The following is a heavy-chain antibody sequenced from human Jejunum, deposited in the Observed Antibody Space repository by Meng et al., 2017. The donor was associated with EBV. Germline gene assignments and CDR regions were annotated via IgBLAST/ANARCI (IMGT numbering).Heavy chain of an antibody. CDR3: ARRLNLDYRSGTYNCLDP. V-gene: IGHV2-5*01. J-gene: IGHJ5*02. CDR1: GFSLTTSGVG. D-gene: IGHD3-10*01. Sequence: QIPFKTYGPPLLQPTQHLTLTCTFSGFSLTTSGVGVAWIRQPPGKALEWLGYNYWNDDKQYSPSLKSRLTITKDTSKNQVVLTMTNMDPVDTATYYCARRLNLDYRSGTYNCLDPWGQGTLVTVSS. CDR2: NYWNDDK.